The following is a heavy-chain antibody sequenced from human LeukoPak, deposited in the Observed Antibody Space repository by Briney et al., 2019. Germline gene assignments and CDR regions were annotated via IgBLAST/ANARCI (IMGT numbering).Heavy chain of an antibody. CDR2: IGSDGTNK. CDR3: AKGLRDGSNKYFDS. D-gene: IGHD5-24*01. J-gene: IGHJ4*02. CDR1: GFTFSTYA. V-gene: IGHV3-30*02. Sequence: GGSLRLSCAASGFTFSTYAMRWVRQAPGEGLEWVAFIGSDGTNKHYGDAVKGRFTISRDNSKNTLYLQMNSLRPEDTAVYYCAKGLRDGSNKYFDSWGQGTLVTVSS.